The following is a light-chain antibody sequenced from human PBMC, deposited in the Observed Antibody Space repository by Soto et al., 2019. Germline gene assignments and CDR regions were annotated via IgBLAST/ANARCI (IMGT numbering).Light chain of an antibody. V-gene: IGKV3-15*01. J-gene: IGKJ4*01. CDR1: QSVYSN. Sequence: IVMTQSPATLSVYPGERAPLSCRASQSVYSNLAWYQQKPGQAPRLLIYDASTRATGLPARFSGSGSGTEFTLTISSLQSEDFAVYYCQQYSYWPLTFGGGTK. CDR3: QQYSYWPLT. CDR2: DAS.